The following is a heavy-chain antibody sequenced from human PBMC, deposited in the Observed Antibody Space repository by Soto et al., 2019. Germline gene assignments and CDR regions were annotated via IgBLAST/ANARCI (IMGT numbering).Heavy chain of an antibody. CDR3: ARQAIGDYGTRGPDY. J-gene: IGHJ4*02. D-gene: IGHD4-17*01. V-gene: IGHV4-39*01. Sequence: QLQLQESGPGLVKPSETLSLTCTVSGGSISSSSYYWGWIRQPPGKGLEWIGSIYYSGSTYYNPSLKSRVTISVDTSKNQFSLKLSSVTAADTAVYYCARQAIGDYGTRGPDYWGQGTLVTVSS. CDR2: IYYSGST. CDR1: GGSISSSSYY.